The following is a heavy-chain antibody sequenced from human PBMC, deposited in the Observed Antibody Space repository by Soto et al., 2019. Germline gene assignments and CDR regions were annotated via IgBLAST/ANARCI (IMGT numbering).Heavy chain of an antibody. CDR3: ARGAIGDGSSWYGGWFEP. CDR2: IIPMFGTA. Sequence: QVQLVQSGAEVKKPGSSVKVSCKASGGTFSSYAISWVRQAPGQGLEWMGGIIPMFGTANYAQKFQGRVTITADESTSTAYMELSSLRSEDTAVYYCARGAIGDGSSWYGGWFEPWGQGTLVTVSS. J-gene: IGHJ5*02. V-gene: IGHV1-69*12. CDR1: GGTFSSYA. D-gene: IGHD6-13*01.